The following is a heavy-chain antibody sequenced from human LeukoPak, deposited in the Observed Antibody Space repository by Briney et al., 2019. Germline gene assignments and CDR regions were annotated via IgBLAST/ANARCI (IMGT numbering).Heavy chain of an antibody. Sequence: PGGSLRLSCVGTGFTFNNYAMSWVRQAPGQGLEWVSTISTSGSSTDYAGSVKGRFTVSRDNSKNTLYLQMNSLRADDTAVYYCASARESCIGSSCYEYFHHWGQGTPLTVSS. J-gene: IGHJ1*01. CDR1: GFTFNNYA. CDR2: ISTSGSST. V-gene: IGHV3-23*01. D-gene: IGHD2-2*01. CDR3: ASARESCIGSSCYEYFHH.